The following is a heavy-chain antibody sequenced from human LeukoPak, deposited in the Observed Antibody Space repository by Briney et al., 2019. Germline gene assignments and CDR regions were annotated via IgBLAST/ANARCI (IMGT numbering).Heavy chain of an antibody. CDR2: IYTSGST. CDR3: ARMNYYGSGSYTDY. Sequence: PSETLSLTCTVSGGSISSYYWSWIRQPAGKGLEWIGRIYTSGSTNYNPSLKSRVTMSVDTSKNQFSLKLSSVTAADTAVYYCARMNYYGSGSYTDYWGQGTLVTVSS. V-gene: IGHV4-4*07. J-gene: IGHJ4*02. D-gene: IGHD3-10*01. CDR1: GGSISSYY.